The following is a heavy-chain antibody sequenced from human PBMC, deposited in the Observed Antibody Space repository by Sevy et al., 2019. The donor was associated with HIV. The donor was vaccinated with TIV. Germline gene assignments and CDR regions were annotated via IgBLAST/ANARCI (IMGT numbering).Heavy chain of an antibody. J-gene: IGHJ6*02. CDR3: AKGDRTFYGLDV. D-gene: IGHD2-15*01. CDR1: GFTFSDYY. V-gene: IGHV3-23*01. Sequence: GGSLRLSCAASGFTFSDYYMNWIRQAPGKGLEWVSAISGSAGSTYYADFVKGRFTISRDNSKKTLYMQMNSLRAEDTAVYYCAKGDRTFYGLDVWGQGTTVTVSS. CDR2: ISGSAGST.